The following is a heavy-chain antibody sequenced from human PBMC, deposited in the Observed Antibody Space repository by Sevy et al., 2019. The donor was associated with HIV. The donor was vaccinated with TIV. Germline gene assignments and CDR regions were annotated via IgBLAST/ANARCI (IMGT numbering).Heavy chain of an antibody. CDR2: IKQDGSEK. CDR1: GFTFSSYW. D-gene: IGHD6-13*01. Sequence: GGSLRLSCAASGFTFSSYWMSWVRQAPGKGLEWVANIKQDGSEKYYVDSVKGRFTISRDNAKNSLYLQMNSLRAEDTAVYYCARERTYSSSSDYYYGMDVWGQGTTVTVSS. CDR3: ARERTYSSSSDYYYGMDV. V-gene: IGHV3-7*01. J-gene: IGHJ6*02.